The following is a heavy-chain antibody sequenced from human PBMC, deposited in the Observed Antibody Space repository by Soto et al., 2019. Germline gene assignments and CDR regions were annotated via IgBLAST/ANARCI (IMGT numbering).Heavy chain of an antibody. J-gene: IGHJ6*03. CDR2: IYYSGST. D-gene: IGHD2-2*01. CDR3: ARHSRKVIVVVPAALKRDYYMDV. CDR1: GGSISSSSYY. Sequence: KQSQTLSLTCTVSGGSISSSSYYWGWIRQPPGKGLEWIGSIYYSGSTYYNPSLKSRVTISVDTSKNQFSLKLSSVTAADTAVYYCARHSRKVIVVVPAALKRDYYMDVWGKGTTVTVSS. V-gene: IGHV4-39*01.